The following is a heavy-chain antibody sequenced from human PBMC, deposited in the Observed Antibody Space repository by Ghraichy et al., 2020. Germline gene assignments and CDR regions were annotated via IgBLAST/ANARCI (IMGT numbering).Heavy chain of an antibody. V-gene: IGHV4-31*03. Sequence: SETLSLTCTVSGGSMSSSGFYWTWIRHLPGKGLEWIGYMYYSGSTYYNPSLKSRVTISVDTSKNQFSLKLNSLTAADTAVYYCAGMVRGVTYGMDVWGPGTTVTVSS. CDR3: AGMVRGVTYGMDV. CDR1: GGSMSSSGFY. J-gene: IGHJ6*02. CDR2: MYYSGST. D-gene: IGHD3-10*01.